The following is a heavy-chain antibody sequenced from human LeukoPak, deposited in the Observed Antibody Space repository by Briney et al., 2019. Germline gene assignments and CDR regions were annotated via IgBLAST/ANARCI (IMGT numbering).Heavy chain of an antibody. CDR3: ARDSLQANGDRLKPYYYYYYMDV. Sequence: GASVKVSCKASGGTFSSYTISWMRQAPGQGLEWMGRIIPILGIANYAQNFQGRVTITADKSTSTAYMELSSLRSEDTAVYYCARDSLQANGDRLKPYYYYYYMDVWGKGTTVTVSS. J-gene: IGHJ6*03. D-gene: IGHD4-17*01. CDR2: IIPILGIA. V-gene: IGHV1-69*04. CDR1: GGTFSSYT.